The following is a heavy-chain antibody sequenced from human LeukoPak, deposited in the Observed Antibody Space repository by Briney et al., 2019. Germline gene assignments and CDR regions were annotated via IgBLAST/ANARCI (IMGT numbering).Heavy chain of an antibody. CDR1: GFTFSSYW. D-gene: IGHD3-22*01. J-gene: IGHJ4*02. CDR2: IKQDGSEK. Sequence: GGSLRLSCAASGFTFSSYWMSWVRQAPGKGLEWVAHIKQDGSEKYYVDSVKGRFTISRDNAKNSLYLQMNSLRAEDTAVYYCARDEGRDYYDSSGYYYEDFDYWGQGTLVTVSS. CDR3: ARDEGRDYYDSSGYYYEDFDY. V-gene: IGHV3-7*01.